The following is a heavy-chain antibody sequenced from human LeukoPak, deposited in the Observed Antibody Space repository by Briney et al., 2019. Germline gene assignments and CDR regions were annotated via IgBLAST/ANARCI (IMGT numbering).Heavy chain of an antibody. J-gene: IGHJ4*02. D-gene: IGHD5-24*01. CDR3: ARVAAATTNPRFDF. CDR1: GGSFSGYY. CDR2: IYYSGDT. V-gene: IGHV4-34*09. Sequence: SETLSLTCAVYGGSFSGYYWSWIRQPPGKGLEWIGYIYYSGDTYYYPSLESRFTISVDTSKNQFSLKLSSVTAADTAVYYCARVAAATTNPRFDFWGQGTLGTVSS.